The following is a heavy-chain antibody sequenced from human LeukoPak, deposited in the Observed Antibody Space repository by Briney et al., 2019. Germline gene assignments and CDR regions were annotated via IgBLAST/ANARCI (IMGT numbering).Heavy chain of an antibody. D-gene: IGHD1-26*01. CDR2: ISAGNGNT. CDR3: ARDSGSGSNDY. V-gene: IGHV1-3*01. J-gene: IGHJ4*02. Sequence: ASVKVSCKASGYTFTSYGISWVRQAPGQRLEWMGWISAGNGNTKYSQNFQGRVTFISNTSATTAFVELSSLRSEDAAVYYCARDSGSGSNDYWGQGTLVTVSS. CDR1: GYTFTSYG.